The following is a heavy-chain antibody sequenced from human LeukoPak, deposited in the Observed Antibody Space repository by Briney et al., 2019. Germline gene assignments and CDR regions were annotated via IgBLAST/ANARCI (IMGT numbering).Heavy chain of an antibody. V-gene: IGHV1-2*06. CDR2: INPNSGGT. CDR1: GGTFSSYA. J-gene: IGHJ6*03. D-gene: IGHD2-2*02. CDR3: ARYTDYMDV. Sequence: ASVKVSCKXSGGTFSSYAISWVRQAPGQGLEWMGRINPNSGGTNYAQKFQGRVTMTRDTSISTAYMELSRLRSDDTAVYYCARYTDYMDVWGKGTTVTVSS.